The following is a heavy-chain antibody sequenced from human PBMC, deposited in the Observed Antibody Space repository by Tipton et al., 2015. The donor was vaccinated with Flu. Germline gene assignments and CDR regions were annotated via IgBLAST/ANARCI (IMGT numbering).Heavy chain of an antibody. V-gene: IGHV4-59*13. CDR1: DASINFYY. CDR2: IYYNGSA. J-gene: IGHJ6*02. D-gene: IGHD3-16*01. Sequence: LRLSCTVSDASINFYYWSWIRQPPGRGLEWIGYIYYNGSANYKPSLKSRVTISVDTSKNQFSLKLTSVTAADTALYYCARSRFPYYYYAMDVWGQGTMVTVSS. CDR3: ARSRFPYYYYAMDV.